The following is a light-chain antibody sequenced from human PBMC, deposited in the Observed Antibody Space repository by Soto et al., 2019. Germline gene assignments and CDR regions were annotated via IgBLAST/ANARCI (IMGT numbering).Light chain of an antibody. V-gene: IGKV1-39*01. Sequence: DIQMTQSPSSLSASVEDRVIITCRASQSISNHLNWFQQKPRNAPKLLIYSASNLQSGVPSRFSGSGSGTDFTLTISSLLPEDFATYYCQQSYSTPLTFGGGTKVDIK. J-gene: IGKJ4*01. CDR1: QSISNH. CDR2: SAS. CDR3: QQSYSTPLT.